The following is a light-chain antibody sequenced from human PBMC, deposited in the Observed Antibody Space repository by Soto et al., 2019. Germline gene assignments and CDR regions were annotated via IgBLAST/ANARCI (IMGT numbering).Light chain of an antibody. J-gene: IGLJ1*01. CDR3: SSNTSSSTPYV. Sequence: QSVLTQPASVSGSLGQSITISCTGTSSDVGGYNYVSWYQQHPGKAPKLMIYDVSNRPSGVSNRFSGSKSGNTASLTISGLQAEDEADYYCSSNTSSSTPYVFGTGTKVTVL. V-gene: IGLV2-14*01. CDR2: DVS. CDR1: SSDVGGYNY.